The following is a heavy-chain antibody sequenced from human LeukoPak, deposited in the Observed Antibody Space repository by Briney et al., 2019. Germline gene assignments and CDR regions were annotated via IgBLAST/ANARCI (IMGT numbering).Heavy chain of an antibody. CDR1: EFTFSTYG. CDR2: ICYSGST. D-gene: IGHD2-2*01. Sequence: GSLRLSCAASEFTFSTYGMSWVRQAPGKGLEWIGYICYSGSTNYNPSLKSRVTISVDTSKNQFSLKLSSVTAADTAVYYCARSRTWTSFDYWGQGTLVTVSS. CDR3: ARSRTWTSFDY. J-gene: IGHJ4*02. V-gene: IGHV4-59*01.